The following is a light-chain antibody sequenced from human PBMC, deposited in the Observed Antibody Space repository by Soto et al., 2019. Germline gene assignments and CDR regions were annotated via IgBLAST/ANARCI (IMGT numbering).Light chain of an antibody. Sequence: DIQMTQSPSSLSASVGDRVTITCRASQGVSYWLAWYQQKPGKAPKSLIYAASNLQSGVPLRFSGSGSGTDFTLTISSLQPEDFATYYCQQYNSYPLTFXGGTKVDIK. CDR2: AAS. J-gene: IGKJ4*01. V-gene: IGKV1D-16*01. CDR1: QGVSYW. CDR3: QQYNSYPLT.